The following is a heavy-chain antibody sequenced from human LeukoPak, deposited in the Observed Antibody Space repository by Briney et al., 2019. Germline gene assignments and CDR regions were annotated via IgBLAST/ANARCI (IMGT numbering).Heavy chain of an antibody. J-gene: IGHJ6*03. CDR3: ASPLSIAARGPFYMDV. D-gene: IGHD6-6*01. CDR1: GFTFSYYN. Sequence: GGSLRLSCAASGFTFSYYNMNWVRQAPGKGLEWVSYISSSSSSIYYADSVRGRFTISRDNDKNTLYLQMNNLRAEDTAVYYCASPLSIAARGPFYMDVWGKGTTVTVSS. V-gene: IGHV3-48*01. CDR2: ISSSSSSI.